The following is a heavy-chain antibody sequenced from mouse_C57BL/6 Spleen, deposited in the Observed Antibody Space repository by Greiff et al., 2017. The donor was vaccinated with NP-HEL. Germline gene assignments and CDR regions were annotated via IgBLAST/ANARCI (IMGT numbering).Heavy chain of an antibody. D-gene: IGHD1-1*01. Sequence: QVQLQQPGAELVKPGASVKMSCKASGYTFTSYWITWVKQRTGQGLEWIGDIYPGSGSTNYNEKFKSKATLTVDTSSSTAYMQLSSLTSEDSAVYYCARRTTVVAHWYFDVWGTGTTVTVSS. CDR1: GYTFTSYW. V-gene: IGHV1-55*01. CDR3: ARRTTVVAHWYFDV. CDR2: IYPGSGST. J-gene: IGHJ1*03.